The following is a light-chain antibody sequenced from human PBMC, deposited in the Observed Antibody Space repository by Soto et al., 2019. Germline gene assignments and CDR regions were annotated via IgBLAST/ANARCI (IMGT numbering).Light chain of an antibody. Sequence: EILMTQSPATLSVSPGERATLSCRASQSVSSNLAWYQQKSGQAPRLLIYGASTRATGIPASFSGSGSGTEFNLSISSLQSEDFAVYFCQQYHNWPYTFGQGTKLEI. CDR1: QSVSSN. CDR2: GAS. J-gene: IGKJ2*01. CDR3: QQYHNWPYT. V-gene: IGKV3-15*01.